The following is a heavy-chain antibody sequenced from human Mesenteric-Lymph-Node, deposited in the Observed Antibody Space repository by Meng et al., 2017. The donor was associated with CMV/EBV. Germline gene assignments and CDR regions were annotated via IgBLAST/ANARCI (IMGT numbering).Heavy chain of an antibody. J-gene: IGHJ6*02. V-gene: IGHV3-23*01. CDR2: ISPSGGSS. Sequence: GESLKISCAASGFTFSRHTMSWVRRAPGKGLEWISSISPSGGSSYFADSVRGRISISRDNSKNTVNLQMNSLRAEDAAIYYCAKRGEYSDYYYAMDVWGQGTTVTVS. CDR3: AKRGEYSDYYYAMDV. D-gene: IGHD2/OR15-2a*01. CDR1: GFTFSRHT.